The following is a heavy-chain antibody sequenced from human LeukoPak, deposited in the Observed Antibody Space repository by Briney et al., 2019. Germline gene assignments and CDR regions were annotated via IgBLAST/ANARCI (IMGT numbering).Heavy chain of an antibody. CDR1: GGSISSYY. CDR3: ARGFVDY. D-gene: IGHD3-16*01. Sequence: SETLSLTCTVSGGSISSYYWSWIRQPPGKGLEWIGYIYYSGSTNYNPSLKSRVTISADTSKNQFSLKLSSVTAADTAVYYCARGFVDYWGQGTLVTVSS. J-gene: IGHJ4*02. V-gene: IGHV4-59*01. CDR2: IYYSGST.